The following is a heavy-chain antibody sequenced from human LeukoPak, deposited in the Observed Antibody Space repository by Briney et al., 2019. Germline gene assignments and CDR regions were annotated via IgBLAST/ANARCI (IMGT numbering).Heavy chain of an antibody. V-gene: IGHV4-39*07. J-gene: IGHJ4*02. CDR1: GGSISSSSYY. D-gene: IGHD3-9*01. CDR2: IYYSGST. Sequence: TLSLTCTVSGGSISSSSYYWGWIRQPPGKGLEWIGSIYYSGSTYYNPSLKSRVTISVDTSKNQFSLKLRSVTAADTAVYYCARVTGYMIEDYFDYWGQGILVTVSS. CDR3: ARVTGYMIEDYFDY.